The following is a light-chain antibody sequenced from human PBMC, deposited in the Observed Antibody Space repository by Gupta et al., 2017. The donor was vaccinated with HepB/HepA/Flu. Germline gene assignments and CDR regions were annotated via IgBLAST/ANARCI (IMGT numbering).Light chain of an antibody. CDR1: SSNIGSNT. CDR3: AARDDGLDDSYV. V-gene: IGLV1-44*01. J-gene: IGLJ1*01. Sequence: QSALTQPPPASGTPGQRLTISCSGCSSNIGSNTLNWYQQLPRPAPKPLIYRNNHRPSGVPDRFSGSGSGTSASLAISGLQSEDEAAYYCAARDDGLDDSYVFGAGTKVTVL. CDR2: RNN.